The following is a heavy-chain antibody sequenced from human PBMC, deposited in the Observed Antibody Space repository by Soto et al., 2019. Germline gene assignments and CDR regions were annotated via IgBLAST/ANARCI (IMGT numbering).Heavy chain of an antibody. Sequence: EVQLVESGGGLVQPGGSLRLSCAASGFTVSSNYMSWVRQAPGKGLEWVSVIYSGGSTYFADSVKDRFSISRDNSKNTLHLQMNSLRAEYTAVYYCAREGRPWGQGTLVTVSS. D-gene: IGHD2-15*01. V-gene: IGHV3-66*01. CDR1: GFTVSSNY. J-gene: IGHJ5*02. CDR2: IYSGGST. CDR3: AREGRP.